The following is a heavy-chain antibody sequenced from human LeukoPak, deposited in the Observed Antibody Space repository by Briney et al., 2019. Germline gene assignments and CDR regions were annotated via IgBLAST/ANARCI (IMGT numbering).Heavy chain of an antibody. CDR2: IYYSGST. CDR1: GGSISSTTYY. CDR3: ARGLPSYGDYVDYYFYMDV. Sequence: SETLSLTCTVSGGSISSTTYYWGWIRQPPGKGLEWIGSIYYSGSTYYNPSLKSRVTMSVDTSKNQFSLKLSSVTAADTAVYYCARGLPSYGDYVDYYFYMDVWGKGTTVTVSS. D-gene: IGHD4-17*01. J-gene: IGHJ6*03. V-gene: IGHV4-39*01.